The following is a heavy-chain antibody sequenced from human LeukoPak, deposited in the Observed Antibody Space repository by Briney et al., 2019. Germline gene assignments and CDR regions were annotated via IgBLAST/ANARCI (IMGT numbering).Heavy chain of an antibody. V-gene: IGHV1-2*02. Sequence: ASVKVSRKASGYTFTSYGISWVRQAPGQGLEWLGWINPKSGAADYAQQFRGRVTMARDTSINTGYMEMKRVTSDDTAVYYCARGAEAETSPLDFWGQGTLVIVS. CDR3: ARGAEAETSPLDF. D-gene: IGHD6-13*01. CDR2: INPKSGAA. CDR1: GYTFTSYG. J-gene: IGHJ4*02.